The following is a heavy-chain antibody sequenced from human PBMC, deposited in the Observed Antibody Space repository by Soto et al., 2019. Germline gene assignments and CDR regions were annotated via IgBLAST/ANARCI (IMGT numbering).Heavy chain of an antibody. V-gene: IGHV3-66*01. CDR2: IYSGGST. Sequence: VGSLRLSCAASGFTFSSYAMSWVRQAPGKGLEWVSVIYSGGSTYYADSVKGRFTISRDNSKNTLYLQMNSLRADDTAVYYCARVPYCSGGSCYSWFDPWGQGTLVTVSS. J-gene: IGHJ5*02. D-gene: IGHD2-15*01. CDR1: GFTFSSYA. CDR3: ARVPYCSGGSCYSWFDP.